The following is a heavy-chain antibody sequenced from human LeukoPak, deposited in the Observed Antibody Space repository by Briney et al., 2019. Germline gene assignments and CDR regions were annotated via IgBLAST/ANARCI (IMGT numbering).Heavy chain of an antibody. V-gene: IGHV3-15*01. CDR2: IKSKTDGGTT. J-gene: IGHJ6*02. Sequence: GGSLRLSCAASGFTFSNAWMSWVRQAPGKGLEWFGRIKSKTDGGTTDYAAPVKGRFTISRDDSKNTLYLQMNSLKTEDTAVYYCTTRWIQLWSYYYGMDVWGQGTTVTVSS. CDR3: TTRWIQLWSYYYGMDV. CDR1: GFTFSNAW. D-gene: IGHD5-18*01.